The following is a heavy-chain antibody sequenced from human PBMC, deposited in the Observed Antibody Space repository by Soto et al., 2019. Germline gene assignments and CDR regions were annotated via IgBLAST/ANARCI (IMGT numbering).Heavy chain of an antibody. CDR3: AKSPQWVAKGGMDV. J-gene: IGHJ6*02. CDR2: ISNDGIKK. CDR1: GFTFSSYG. Sequence: QVQLVESGGGVVQPGGSLRLYCAASGFTFSSYGVHWVRQAPGKGLEWVAVISNDGIKKNYRESAKGRFTISRDNSKNTLYLQMNSLRTEDTAVYYCAKSPQWVAKGGMDVWGQGTTVTVSS. D-gene: IGHD1-26*01. V-gene: IGHV3-30*18.